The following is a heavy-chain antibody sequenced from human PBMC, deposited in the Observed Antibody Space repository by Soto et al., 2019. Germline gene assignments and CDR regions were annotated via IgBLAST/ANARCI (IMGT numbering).Heavy chain of an antibody. D-gene: IGHD1-1*01. CDR3: AMEGAKTTWNFDY. CDR1: GFTFDSCG. J-gene: IGHJ4*02. V-gene: IGHV3-23*01. Sequence: SGGSLRLSCVASGFTFDSCGMNWVRQAPGKGLEWVVGVSPHAANTYYADSVRGRFIISRDDSRKTVSLDMNSLRGEDSAVYYCAMEGAKTTWNFDYWGQGTVVTVSS. CDR2: VSPHAANT.